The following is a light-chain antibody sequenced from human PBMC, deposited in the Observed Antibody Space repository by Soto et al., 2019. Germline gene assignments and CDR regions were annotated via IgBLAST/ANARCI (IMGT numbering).Light chain of an antibody. CDR1: KSVSRSY. Sequence: EIVLTQSPGTLSLSPGERATLSCWASKSVSRSYFAWYQHKTGQAPRLLIQGASTRATGIPARFSGSGSGTDFTLTISSLEPEHFAVSYCQQRSNWPPKITFGHGTRLEIK. J-gene: IGKJ5*01. CDR3: QQRSNWPPKIT. V-gene: IGKV3D-20*02. CDR2: GAS.